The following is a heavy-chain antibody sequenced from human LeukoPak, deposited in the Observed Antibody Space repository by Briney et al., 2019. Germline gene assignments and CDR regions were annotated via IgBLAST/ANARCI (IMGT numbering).Heavy chain of an antibody. J-gene: IGHJ4*02. CDR1: GSTFVSNW. D-gene: IGHD6-13*01. CDR3: ARDRLPGGQQLSFSR. CDR2: KKQDGSEK. V-gene: IGHV3-7*01. Sequence: GGPLRPSWAAPGSTFVSNWIGWFRKAPGRGLGGLPTKKQDGSEKYYVDSVKGRFTISRDNAKNSLYLQMNSLRAEDTAVYYCARDRLPGGQQLSFSRWGQGTLVTVSS.